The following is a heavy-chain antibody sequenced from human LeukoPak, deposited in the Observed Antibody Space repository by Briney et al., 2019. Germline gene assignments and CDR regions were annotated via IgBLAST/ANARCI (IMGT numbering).Heavy chain of an antibody. CDR1: GYTFASYD. CDR2: MNPNSGNT. J-gene: IGHJ4*02. V-gene: IGHV1-8*01. Sequence: ASVKVSCKASGYTFASYDINWVRQATGQGLEWMGWMNPNSGNTGCAQKFQGRVTMTRNTSISTAYMELSSLRSEDTAVYYCARVPRPSPFDYWGQGTLVTVSS. CDR3: ARVPRPSPFDY.